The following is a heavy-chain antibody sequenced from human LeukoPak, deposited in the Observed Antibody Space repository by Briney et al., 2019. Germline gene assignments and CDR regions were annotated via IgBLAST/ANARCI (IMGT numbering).Heavy chain of an antibody. V-gene: IGHV1-69*05. CDR3: ARDLYYYDSGGPDY. J-gene: IGHJ4*02. D-gene: IGHD3-22*01. CDR2: IIPISGVS. CDR1: GDTFSSYG. Sequence: ASVKVSCKTSGDTFSSYGLNWVRQAPGQGLEWMGRIIPISGVSNYAQEFQDRVTINTDESTSTVYMELSSLRYEDTAVYYCARDLYYYDSGGPDYWGQGTLVSVSS.